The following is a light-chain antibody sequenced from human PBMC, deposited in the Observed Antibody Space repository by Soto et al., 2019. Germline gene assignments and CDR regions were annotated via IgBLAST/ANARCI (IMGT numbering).Light chain of an antibody. CDR2: GAS. CDR3: QRRDKWPRT. CDR1: QSVGSY. J-gene: IGKJ2*01. Sequence: EIVLTQSPATLSLSPGERATLSCRASQSVGSYLAWYQHKPGQAPRLLIYGASNRATDIPARFSGRGSGTDFALTISSLESGDSAVYYCQRRDKWPRTFGQGTKLEIK. V-gene: IGKV3-11*01.